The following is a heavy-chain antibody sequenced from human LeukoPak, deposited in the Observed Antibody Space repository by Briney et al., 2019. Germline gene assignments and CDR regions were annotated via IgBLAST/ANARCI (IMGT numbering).Heavy chain of an antibody. J-gene: IGHJ4*02. CDR2: VSGSGGGT. Sequence: GGSLRLSCAASGFTFSDYWMSWVRQAPGKGLEWVSSVSGSGGGTYYADSVKGRLTISRDNSKNTLYLQMDSLRAEDTAIYYCAKAGLHGLGYWGQGALVTVSS. V-gene: IGHV3-23*01. CDR3: AKAGLHGLGY. CDR1: GFTFSDYW. D-gene: IGHD3/OR15-3a*01.